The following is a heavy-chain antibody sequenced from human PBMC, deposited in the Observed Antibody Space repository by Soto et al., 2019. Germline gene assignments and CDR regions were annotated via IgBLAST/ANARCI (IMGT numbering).Heavy chain of an antibody. J-gene: IGHJ4*02. CDR2: ITYNGDNT. Sequence: GGSLRLSCAASGFTFSSYAMTWVRQAPGKGLEWVSVITYNGDNTYYADSVKGRFTISRENSKDTVHLQMNSLRAEDTAVYYCARYIRGPTVFYFGFWGPGVLVTVSS. CDR3: ARYIRGPTVFYFGF. V-gene: IGHV3-23*01. D-gene: IGHD5-18*01. CDR1: GFTFSSYA.